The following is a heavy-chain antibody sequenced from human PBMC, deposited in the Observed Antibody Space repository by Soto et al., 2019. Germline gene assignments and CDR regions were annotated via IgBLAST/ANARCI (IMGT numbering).Heavy chain of an antibody. CDR1: VYSVRMGYY. Sequence: PSGSPSLLCALFVYSVRMGYYSGWIRQPPVKGLEWIGSIYHSGSTYNSPSLNSRVTISVDTSKNQFSLKLSSVTAADTALYYCARVGGYGMDGWGQGTTCTVSS. J-gene: IGHJ6*01. CDR2: IYHSGST. V-gene: IGHV4-38-2*01. CDR3: ARVGGYGMDG. D-gene: IGHD3-10*01.